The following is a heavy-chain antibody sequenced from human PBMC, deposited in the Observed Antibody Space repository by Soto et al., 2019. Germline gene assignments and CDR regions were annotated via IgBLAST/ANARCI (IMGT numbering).Heavy chain of an antibody. CDR1: GGSISSGWYY. CDR3: ARERLSITGTPGSG. CDR2: IYYSGST. V-gene: IGHV4-30-4*01. Sequence: KTXETLSLPFTVSGGSISSGWYYWSWIRQPPGKVLEWIVYIYYSGSTYYNPSLKSRVTISVDTSKNQFSLKLRSVTDADTAVYYCARERLSITGTPGSGWGQGTLVTVYS. J-gene: IGHJ4*02. D-gene: IGHD1-7*01.